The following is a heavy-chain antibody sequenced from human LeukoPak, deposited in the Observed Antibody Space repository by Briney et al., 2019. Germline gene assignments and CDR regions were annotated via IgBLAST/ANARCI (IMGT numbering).Heavy chain of an antibody. CDR3: ARAAYSSTWYSRYFDL. CDR1: GFTFDDYA. CDR2: INWNSGSI. Sequence: GGSLRLSCAASGFTFDDYAMHWVRQAPGKGLEWVSGINWNSGSIGYADSVKGRFTISRDNAKNSLYLQMNSLRAGDTAVYYCARAAYSSTWYSRYFDLWGRGTLVTVSS. D-gene: IGHD6-13*01. J-gene: IGHJ2*01. V-gene: IGHV3-9*01.